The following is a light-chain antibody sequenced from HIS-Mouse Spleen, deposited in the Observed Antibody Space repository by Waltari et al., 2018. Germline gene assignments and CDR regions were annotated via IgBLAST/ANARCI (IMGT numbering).Light chain of an antibody. V-gene: IGLV2-8*01. CDR2: EVS. CDR1: SSDVGGYNY. CDR3: SSYAGSNNYV. J-gene: IGLJ1*01. Sequence: QSALTQPPSASGSPGQSVTISCTGTSSDVGGYNYFSWYQQHPGKAPKRMIYEVSSRPSGVPDRCSGSKSGNTASLTVSGLQAEDEADYYCSSYAGSNNYVFGTGTKVTVL.